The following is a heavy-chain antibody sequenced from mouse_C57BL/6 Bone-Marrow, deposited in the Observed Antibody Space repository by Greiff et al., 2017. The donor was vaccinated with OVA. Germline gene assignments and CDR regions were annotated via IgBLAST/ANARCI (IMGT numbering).Heavy chain of an antibody. Sequence: QVQLQQPGAELVRPGTSVKLSCKASGYTFTSYWMHWVKQRPGQGLEWIGVIDPSDSYTNYNQKLKGKATLTVDTSSSTAYMQLSSLTSEDSAVYYCARMDYYGSPYYFDYWGQGTTLTVSS. CDR1: GYTFTSYW. J-gene: IGHJ2*01. CDR2: IDPSDSYT. CDR3: ARMDYYGSPYYFDY. V-gene: IGHV1-59*01. D-gene: IGHD1-1*01.